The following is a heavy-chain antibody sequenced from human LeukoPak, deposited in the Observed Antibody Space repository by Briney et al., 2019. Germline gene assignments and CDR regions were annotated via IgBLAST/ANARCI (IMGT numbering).Heavy chain of an antibody. CDR1: GGSISSSSYY. CDR2: IYYSGST. J-gene: IGHJ4*02. CDR3: ARGATYYYDSSGYGFDY. D-gene: IGHD3-22*01. Sequence: SETLSLTCTVSGGSISSSSYYWGWIRQPPGKGLEWIGSIYYSGSTYYNPSLKSRVTISVDTSKNQFSLKLSSVTVADAAVYYCARGATYYYDSSGYGFDYWGQGTLVTVSS. V-gene: IGHV4-39*07.